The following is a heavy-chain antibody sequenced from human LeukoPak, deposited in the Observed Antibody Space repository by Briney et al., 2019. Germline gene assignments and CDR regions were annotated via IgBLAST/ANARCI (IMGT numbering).Heavy chain of an antibody. J-gene: IGHJ4*02. CDR2: IYSDDTT. Sequence: GGSLRLSCAVSGFNFSDNYMSWVRQAPGKGLEWVSLIYSDDTTLYADSVKGRFTISRDISKNTLYLQMNSLRAEDTAMYYCARRAGGYSHPYDYWGQGTLVTVSS. CDR3: ARRAGGYSHPYDY. D-gene: IGHD4-23*01. CDR1: GFNFSDNY. V-gene: IGHV3-53*01.